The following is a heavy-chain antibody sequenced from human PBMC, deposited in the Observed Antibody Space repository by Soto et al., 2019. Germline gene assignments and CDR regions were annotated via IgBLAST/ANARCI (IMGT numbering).Heavy chain of an antibody. J-gene: IGHJ4*02. Sequence: QVQLVQSGAEVKKPGSSVKVSCKASGGTFGSYTISWVRQAPGQGLEWMGRIIPMLGIPNYAQKFKARVTITVDKSTNTVFMELSSLTSEDTAVYYCARGRGSQVRDYFAYWDQGTPVTVSS. CDR2: IIPMLGIP. CDR3: ARGRGSQVRDYFAY. CDR1: GGTFGSYT. V-gene: IGHV1-69*02. D-gene: IGHD1-26*01.